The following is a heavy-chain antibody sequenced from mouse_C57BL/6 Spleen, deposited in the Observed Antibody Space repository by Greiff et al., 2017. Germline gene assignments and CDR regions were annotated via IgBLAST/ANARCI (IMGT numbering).Heavy chain of an antibody. V-gene: IGHV1-81*01. D-gene: IGHD2-3*01. CDR2: IYPRSGNT. CDR1: GYTFTSYG. Sequence: VQLQESGAELARPGASVKLSCKASGYTFTSYGISWVKQRTGKGLEWIGEIYPRSGNTYYNEKFKGKATLTADKSSSTAYMELRSLTSEDSAVYFCARKRDGYPYFDYWGQGTTLTVSS. J-gene: IGHJ2*01. CDR3: ARKRDGYPYFDY.